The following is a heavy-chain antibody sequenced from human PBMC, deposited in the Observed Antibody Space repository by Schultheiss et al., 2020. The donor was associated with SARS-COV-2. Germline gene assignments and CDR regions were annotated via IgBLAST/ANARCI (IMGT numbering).Heavy chain of an antibody. CDR1: GGSISSSSYY. CDR3: ARGPPSAVAGNNWFDP. CDR2: IFYSGST. Sequence: SQTLSLTCPVSGGSISSSSYYWGWIRQPPGKGLEWIGSIFYSGSTNYNPSLKSRVTISVDTSKNQFSLKLSSVTAADTAVYYCARGPPSAVAGNNWFDPWGQGTLVTVSS. D-gene: IGHD6-19*01. V-gene: IGHV4-39*07. J-gene: IGHJ5*02.